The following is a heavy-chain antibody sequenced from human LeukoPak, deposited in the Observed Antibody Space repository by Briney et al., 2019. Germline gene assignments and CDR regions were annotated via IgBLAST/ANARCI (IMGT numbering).Heavy chain of an antibody. Sequence: GGSLRLSCAASGFAFSRYWMHWIRQAPGKGLVWVSAIYTDGTTKRYADSVKGRFTISRDNAKNTLYLQMNSLSVEDTAVYYCASLVVTDDWAFDICGQGTMVTVSS. D-gene: IGHD2-21*02. J-gene: IGHJ3*02. V-gene: IGHV3-74*01. CDR1: GFAFSRYW. CDR2: IYTDGTTK. CDR3: ASLVVTDDWAFDI.